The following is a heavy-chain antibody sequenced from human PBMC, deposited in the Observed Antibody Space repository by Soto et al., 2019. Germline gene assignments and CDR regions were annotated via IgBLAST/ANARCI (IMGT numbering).Heavy chain of an antibody. CDR1: GFTFSSYW. D-gene: IGHD1-26*01. CDR3: ARDDSGSYYWLSYGMDV. CDR2: INSDGSST. V-gene: IGHV3-74*01. Sequence: EVQLVESGGGLVQPGGSLRLSCAASGFTFSSYWMHWVRQAPGKGLVWVSRINSDGSSTSYADSVKGRFTISRDNAKNTLYRQMNSLRAEDTAVYYCARDDSGSYYWLSYGMDVWGQGTTVTVS. J-gene: IGHJ6*02.